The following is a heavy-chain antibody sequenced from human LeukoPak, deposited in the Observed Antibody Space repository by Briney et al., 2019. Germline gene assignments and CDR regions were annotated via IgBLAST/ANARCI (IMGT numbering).Heavy chain of an antibody. CDR3: ARVTMVRGVIGY. J-gene: IGHJ4*02. CDR2: FIPILGTA. D-gene: IGHD3-10*01. CDR1: GGTFSDYA. Sequence: ASVKVSCKASGGTFSDYALNWVRQAPGQGLEWMGVFIPILGTANSTQKFQDRVTITADISTNTVYMELSSLRSEDTAVYYCARVTMVRGVIGYWGQGTLVTVSS. V-gene: IGHV1-69*10.